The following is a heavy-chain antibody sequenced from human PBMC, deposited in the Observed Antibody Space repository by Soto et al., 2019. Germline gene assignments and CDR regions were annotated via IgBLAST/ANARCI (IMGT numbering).Heavy chain of an antibody. J-gene: IGHJ5*02. V-gene: IGHV1-69*13. D-gene: IGHD2-2*01. CDR2: IIPIFGTA. CDR1: GGTFSSYA. CDR3: ARYCISTSCYAFQNWFDP. Sequence: SVKVSCKASGGTFSSYAISWVRQAPGQGLEWMGGIIPIFGTANYAQKFQGRVTITADESTSTAYMELSSLRSEDTAVYYCARYCISTSCYAFQNWFDPWGQGTLVTVSS.